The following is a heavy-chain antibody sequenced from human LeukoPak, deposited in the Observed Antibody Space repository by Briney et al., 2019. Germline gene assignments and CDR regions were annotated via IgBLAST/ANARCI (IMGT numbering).Heavy chain of an antibody. CDR2: IKQDGSEK. CDR3: ARVLPDYGDYVYGAFDI. D-gene: IGHD4-17*01. V-gene: IGHV3-7*01. Sequence: GGSLRLSCAASGFTFSSYWMSWVRQAPGKGLEWAANIKQDGSEKYYVDSVKGRFTISRDNAKNSLYLQMNSLRAEDTAVYYCARVLPDYGDYVYGAFDIWGQGTMVTVSS. J-gene: IGHJ3*02. CDR1: GFTFSSYW.